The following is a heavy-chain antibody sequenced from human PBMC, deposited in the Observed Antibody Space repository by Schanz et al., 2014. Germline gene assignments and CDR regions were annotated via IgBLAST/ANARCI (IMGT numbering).Heavy chain of an antibody. CDR2: INSDGSST. D-gene: IGHD2-2*01. CDR1: GFTFSKYG. Sequence: VQLVESGGGVVQPGRSLRLSCAASGFTFSKYGMHWVRQAPGKGLVWVSRINSDGSSTTYADSVKGRFTFSRDNAKNTLFLQMNSLRAGDTAVYYCARGRRGDCRRTSCTYYFDYWGQGTLVTVSS. J-gene: IGHJ4*02. V-gene: IGHV3-74*02. CDR3: ARGRRGDCRRTSCTYYFDY.